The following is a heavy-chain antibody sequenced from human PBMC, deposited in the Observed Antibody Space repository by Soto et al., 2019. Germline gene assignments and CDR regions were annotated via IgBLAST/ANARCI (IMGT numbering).Heavy chain of an antibody. D-gene: IGHD6-19*01. CDR2: MNPSSGKT. CDR1: GYTFTDYD. CDR3: STWGRDGWYTGFF. J-gene: IGHJ4*02. V-gene: IGHV1-8*01. Sequence: QVQLVQSGAEVKTPGASVKVSCKASGYTFTDYDINWVRQAPGQGLEWGGRMNPSSGKTDYAQNFQARVTMTRDTSISTAYLELSNLGYEDTAVFYCSTWGRDGWYTGFFWGQGTLVTVAS.